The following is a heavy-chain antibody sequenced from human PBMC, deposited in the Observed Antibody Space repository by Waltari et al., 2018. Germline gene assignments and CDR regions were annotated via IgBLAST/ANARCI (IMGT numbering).Heavy chain of an antibody. CDR3: ARCDFWLRGLDL. V-gene: IGHV4-34*01. J-gene: IGHJ6*02. CDR1: GGSFQYYV. D-gene: IGHD3-3*01. CDR2: IDHNGIT. Sequence: QVQLQQWGAGLLKPSETLSLTCDLYGGSFQYYVWSWIRQSPGKGLEWIGEIDHNGITTYNPSLESRVGISVDSSTNQLLMNMTPVTVADTAVYFCARCDFWLRGLDLWGQGTTVTVSS.